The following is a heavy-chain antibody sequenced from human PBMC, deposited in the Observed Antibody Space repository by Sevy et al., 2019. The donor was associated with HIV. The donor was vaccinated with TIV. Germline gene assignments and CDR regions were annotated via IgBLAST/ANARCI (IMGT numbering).Heavy chain of an antibody. CDR1: GLNFNKAW. CDR2: VESETNGGTI. V-gene: IGHV3-15*04. Sequence: GGSLRLSCVASGLNFNKAWMNWVRQAPGKGLEWVGHVESETNGGTIDYAAPVKGRFTISRDDSKNMLYLQMDSLKTEDTAMYYCTCNYGSASMPYWGQGTLVTVSS. J-gene: IGHJ4*02. D-gene: IGHD3-10*01. CDR3: TCNYGSASMPY.